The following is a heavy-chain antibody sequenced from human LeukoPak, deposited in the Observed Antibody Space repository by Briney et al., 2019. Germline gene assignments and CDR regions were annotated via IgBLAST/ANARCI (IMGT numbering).Heavy chain of an antibody. CDR2: IYHSGST. D-gene: IGHD1-26*01. J-gene: IGHJ3*02. V-gene: IGHV4-38-2*01. CDR1: GYPIRSGFY. Sequence: SETLSLTCAVSGYPIRSGFYWGWIRQPPGKGLEWVGSIYHSGSTFYNPSLKSRVTISVDTSKNQFSLRLKSVTASDTAVYYCARHSRLYSGSYHDAFDIWGQGTMVTVSS. CDR3: ARHSRLYSGSYHDAFDI.